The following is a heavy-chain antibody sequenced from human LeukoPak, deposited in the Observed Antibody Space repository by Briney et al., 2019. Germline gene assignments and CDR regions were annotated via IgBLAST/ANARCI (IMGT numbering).Heavy chain of an antibody. J-gene: IGHJ4*02. V-gene: IGHV3-30*18. D-gene: IGHD1-26*01. CDR2: ISYDGSNK. CDR3: AKERRELPTSLYFDY. CDR1: GFTFSSYG. Sequence: GGSLRLSCAASGFTFSSYGMHWVRQAPGKGLEWVAVISYDGSNKYYADSVKGRFTISRDNSKNTLYLQMNSLRAEDTAVYYCAKERRELPTSLYFDYWGQGTLVTVSS.